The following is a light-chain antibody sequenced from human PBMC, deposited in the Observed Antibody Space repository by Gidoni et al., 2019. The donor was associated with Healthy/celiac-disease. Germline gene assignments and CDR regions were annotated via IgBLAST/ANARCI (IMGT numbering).Light chain of an antibody. V-gene: IGKV3-20*01. J-gene: IGKJ4*01. CDR1: QSVRSSY. CDR3: QQYGSSPLT. CDR2: GAS. Sequence: EILLPQSPGTLSLSPGERATLSCRASQSVRSSYLAWYQQKPGQAPRLLIYGASSRATGIPDRFSGSGSGTDFTLTISRLEPEDFAVYYCQQYGSSPLTFXGXTKVEIK.